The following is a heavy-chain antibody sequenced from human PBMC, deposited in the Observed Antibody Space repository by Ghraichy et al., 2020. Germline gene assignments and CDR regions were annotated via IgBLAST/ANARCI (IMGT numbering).Heavy chain of an antibody. Sequence: SETLSLTCTVSGGSVSSGSYYWSWIRQPPGKGLEWIGYIYYSGSTNYNPSLKSRVTISVDTSKNQFSLKLSFVTAADTAVYYCARGTLYDYRYYYYSYYMDVWGKGTTATISS. J-gene: IGHJ6*03. CDR1: GGSVSSGSYY. V-gene: IGHV4-61*01. D-gene: IGHD4-11*01. CDR2: IYYSGST. CDR3: ARGTLYDYRYYYYSYYMDV.